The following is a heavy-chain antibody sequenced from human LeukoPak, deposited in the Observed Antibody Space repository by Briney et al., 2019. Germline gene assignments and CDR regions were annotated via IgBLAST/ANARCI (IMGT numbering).Heavy chain of an antibody. Sequence: GASVKVSCEASGYTFTSYGLSWVRHAPGQGLEWMGWISAYNGNTNYAQKLQGRVTMTTDTSTSTAYMELRSLRSDDTAVYYCARGGYSSGWYAYFDYWGQGTLVTVSS. V-gene: IGHV1-18*01. J-gene: IGHJ4*02. CDR2: ISAYNGNT. CDR1: GYTFTSYG. D-gene: IGHD6-19*01. CDR3: ARGGYSSGWYAYFDY.